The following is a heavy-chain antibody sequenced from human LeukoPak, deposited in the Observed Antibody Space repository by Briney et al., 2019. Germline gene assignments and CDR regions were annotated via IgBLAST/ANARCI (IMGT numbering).Heavy chain of an antibody. D-gene: IGHD5-18*01. CDR3: ARGHWGIQLWSYFDY. CDR1: GYTFTSYG. Sequence: ASVKVSCKASGYTFTSYGISWVRQAPGQGLEWMGWISAYNGNTNYAQKLQGRVTMTTDTSTSTAYMELRSLRSEDTAVYYCARGHWGIQLWSYFDYWGQGTLVTVSS. J-gene: IGHJ4*02. CDR2: ISAYNGNT. V-gene: IGHV1-18*01.